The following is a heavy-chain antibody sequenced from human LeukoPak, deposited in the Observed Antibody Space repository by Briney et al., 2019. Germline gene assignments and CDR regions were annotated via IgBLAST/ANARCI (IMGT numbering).Heavy chain of an antibody. CDR3: AKGLVFHDNYFDN. CDR2: IGGSDDST. J-gene: IGHJ4*02. D-gene: IGHD5/OR15-5a*01. Sequence: PGGSLRLSCVASGFRFSTYAMNWVRQVPGKGLEWVSPIGGSDDSTYYADSVKGRFTISSDFSKNTLYLQMNSLRAEDTAVYFCAKGLVFHDNYFDNWGQGTLVTVSS. V-gene: IGHV3-23*01. CDR1: GFRFSTYA.